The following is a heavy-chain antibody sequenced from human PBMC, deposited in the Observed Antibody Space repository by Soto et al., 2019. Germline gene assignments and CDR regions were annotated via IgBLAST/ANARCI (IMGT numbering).Heavy chain of an antibody. CDR1: GYTFTSYY. V-gene: IGHV1-46*01. J-gene: IGHJ3*02. Sequence: ASVKVSCKASGYTFTSYYMHWVRQAPGQGLEWMGIINPSGGSTSYAQKFQGRVTTTRDTSTSTVYMELSSRRSEDTAVYYCASEARGNWNYFSFDIWGQGTMVTVSS. CDR2: INPSGGST. D-gene: IGHD1-7*01. CDR3: ASEARGNWNYFSFDI.